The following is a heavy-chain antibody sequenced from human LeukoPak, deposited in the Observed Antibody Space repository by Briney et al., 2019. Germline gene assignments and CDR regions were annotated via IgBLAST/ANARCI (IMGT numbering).Heavy chain of an antibody. J-gene: IGHJ6*02. Sequence: GGSLRLSCAASGFTFSSYSMNWVRQAPGKGLEWVSSISSSSSYIYYADSVKGRFTISRDNAKNSLYLQMNSLRAEDTAVYYCASYVTGTADYYYYGMDVWGQGTTVTVSS. CDR2: ISSSSSYI. CDR1: GFTFSSYS. V-gene: IGHV3-21*01. D-gene: IGHD1-7*01. CDR3: ASYVTGTADYYYYGMDV.